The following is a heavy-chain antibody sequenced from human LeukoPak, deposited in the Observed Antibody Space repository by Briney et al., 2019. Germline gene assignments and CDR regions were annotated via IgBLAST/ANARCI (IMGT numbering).Heavy chain of an antibody. CDR1: GFTFSSYA. J-gene: IGHJ4*02. D-gene: IGHD2-2*02. CDR3: AREWDCSSTSCHIDY. CDR2: ISGSGGST. V-gene: IGHV3-23*01. Sequence: GGSLRLSCAASGFTFSSYAMSWVRQDPGKGLEWVSAISGSGGSTYYADSVKGRFTISRDNSKNTLYLQMNSLRAEDTAVYYCAREWDCSSTSCHIDYWGQGTLVTVSS.